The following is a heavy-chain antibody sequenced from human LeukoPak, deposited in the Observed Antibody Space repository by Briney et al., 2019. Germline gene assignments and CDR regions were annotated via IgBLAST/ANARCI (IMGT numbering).Heavy chain of an antibody. CDR1: GFTFDDYD. D-gene: IGHD1-14*01. CDR3: ARNISSAGTSYFDY. CDR2: INWNGDST. Sequence: GGSLRLSRAASGFTFDDYDMSWVRQAPGKGLEWVSGINWNGDSTAYADSVKGRFTISRDNAKSSLYLQMNSLRAEDTAFYYCARNISSAGTSYFDYWGQGTLVTVSS. V-gene: IGHV3-20*04. J-gene: IGHJ4*02.